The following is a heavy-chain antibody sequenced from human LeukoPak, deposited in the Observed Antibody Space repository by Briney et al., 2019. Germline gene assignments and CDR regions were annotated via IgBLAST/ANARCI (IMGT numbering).Heavy chain of an antibody. Sequence: GASVKVSCKVSGYTFTELSMHWVPQAPGKGLEWMGRFDPEDGETIYAQKFQGRVTMTEDTSTNTAYMELSSLRSEDTAVYYGATQQLVRFVLRFQHWGQGTLVTVSS. CDR3: ATQQLVRFVLRFQH. CDR1: GYTFTELS. D-gene: IGHD6-13*01. CDR2: FDPEDGET. V-gene: IGHV1-24*01. J-gene: IGHJ1*01.